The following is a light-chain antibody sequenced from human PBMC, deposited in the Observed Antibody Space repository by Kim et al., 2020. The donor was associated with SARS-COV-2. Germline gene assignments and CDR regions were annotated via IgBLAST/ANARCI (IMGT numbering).Light chain of an antibody. CDR3: QKTNSFPLT. V-gene: IGKV1D-12*01. J-gene: IGKJ4*01. CDR1: QAIGSW. Sequence: ASVGDRVTITCRASQAIGSWLAWYQQKPGTAPKLLIYAASSLQSGVPSRFSGSGSGTNFTLTVTSLQPEDFATYYCQKTNSFPLTFGGGTKVDIK. CDR2: AAS.